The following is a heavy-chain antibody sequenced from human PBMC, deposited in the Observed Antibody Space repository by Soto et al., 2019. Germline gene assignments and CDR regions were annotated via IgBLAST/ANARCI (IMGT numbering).Heavy chain of an antibody. CDR1: GYSISSGYY. CDR3: ASRNGNCGSHCYIDS. V-gene: IGHV4-38-2*01. J-gene: IGHJ4*02. CDR2: IYHSGST. D-gene: IGHD2-21*02. Sequence: PPDTLSLTCAFSGYSISSGYYWGWIRQPPGTGLEWIGSIYHSGSTYYNPSLKSRVTISVDTSKNQFSLKMNSVTAADTAVYYCASRNGNCGSHCYIDSWGPGILVTFSS.